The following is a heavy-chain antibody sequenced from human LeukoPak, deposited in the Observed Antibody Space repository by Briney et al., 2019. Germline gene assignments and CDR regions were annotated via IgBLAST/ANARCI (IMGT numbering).Heavy chain of an antibody. CDR2: IYYSGST. V-gene: IGHV4-59*01. CDR1: VDSISSYY. Sequence: SETLSLTCTVSVDSISSYYWSWIRQPPGKGLEWIGYIYYSGSTNYNPSLKSRVTISVDTSKDQFSLKLSSVTAADTAVYYCARAVDFWSGYSFDYWGQGTLVTVSS. J-gene: IGHJ4*02. D-gene: IGHD3-3*01. CDR3: ARAVDFWSGYSFDY.